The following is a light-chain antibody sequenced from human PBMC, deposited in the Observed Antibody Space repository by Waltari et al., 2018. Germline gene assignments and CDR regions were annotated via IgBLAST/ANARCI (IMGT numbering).Light chain of an antibody. CDR1: QSISSW. CDR2: KAS. V-gene: IGKV1-5*03. J-gene: IGKJ1*01. CDR3: LQHNSYPRT. Sequence: DIQMTQSPSTLSASVGDRVIITCRASQSISSWLAWYQQKPGKVPKLLIYKASSLESGVPSRFSGSGSGTEFTLTISSLQPEDFATYYCLQHNSYPRTFGQGTKVEIK.